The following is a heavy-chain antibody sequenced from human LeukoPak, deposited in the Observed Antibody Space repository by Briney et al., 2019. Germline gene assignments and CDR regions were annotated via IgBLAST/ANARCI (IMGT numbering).Heavy chain of an antibody. Sequence: GGSLRLSCAASGFTFSSYSMNWVRQAPGKGLEWVSSISSSSSYIYYADSVKGRFTISRDNAKNSLYLQMNSLRAEDTAVYYCAREYLRGYSHARGYYFDYWGQGTLVTVSS. V-gene: IGHV3-21*01. CDR3: AREYLRGYSHARGYYFDY. CDR1: GFTFSSYS. J-gene: IGHJ4*02. D-gene: IGHD5-18*01. CDR2: ISSSSSYI.